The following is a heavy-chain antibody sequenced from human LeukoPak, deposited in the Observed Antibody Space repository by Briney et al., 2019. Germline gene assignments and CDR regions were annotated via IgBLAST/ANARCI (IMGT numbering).Heavy chain of an antibody. V-gene: IGHV3-7*01. CDR3: ARDAGIVGYDFWSGYFSNWFDP. J-gene: IGHJ5*02. CDR1: GFTFSSYW. Sequence: PGGSLRLSCAASGFTFSSYWMSWVRQAPGKGLEWVANIKQDGSEKYYVDSVKGRFTISRDNAKNSLYLQMNSLRAEDTAVYYCARDAGIVGYDFWSGYFSNWFDPWGQGTLVTVSS. CDR2: IKQDGSEK. D-gene: IGHD3-3*01.